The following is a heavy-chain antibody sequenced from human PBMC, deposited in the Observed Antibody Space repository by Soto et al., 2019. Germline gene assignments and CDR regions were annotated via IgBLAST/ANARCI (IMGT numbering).Heavy chain of an antibody. CDR2: VFHGGAT. Sequence: QMQLRQSGSGLVQPTQTLSLTCAVSGDSFNSGSFSWSWIRPPPGKDLGWHGTVFHGGATRYNPSLKRRVTMSADRSNNPSSRSVMSVTAADAAVYYCARAFVVGWGSDAPGSYYGMDVWGQWTTVTVS. CDR1: GDSFNSGSFS. J-gene: IGHJ6*02. D-gene: IGHD2-21*01. V-gene: IGHV4-30-2*01. CDR3: ARAFVVGWGSDAPGSYYGMDV.